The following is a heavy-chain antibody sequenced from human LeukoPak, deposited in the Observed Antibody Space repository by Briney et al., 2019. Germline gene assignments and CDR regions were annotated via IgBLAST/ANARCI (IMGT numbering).Heavy chain of an antibody. V-gene: IGHV3-30-3*01. Sequence: PGGSLRLSCAASGLTFSSYWMHWVRQAPGKGLEWVAVISYGGSNKYYADSVKGRFTISRDNSKNTLYLQMNSLRAGDTAVYYCAREGELRITMIVVAKGLDYWGQGTLVTVSS. CDR1: GLTFSSYW. CDR2: ISYGGSNK. D-gene: IGHD3-22*01. J-gene: IGHJ4*02. CDR3: AREGELRITMIVVAKGLDY.